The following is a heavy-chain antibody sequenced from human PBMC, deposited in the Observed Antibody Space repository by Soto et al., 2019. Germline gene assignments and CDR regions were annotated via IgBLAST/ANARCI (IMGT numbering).Heavy chain of an antibody. J-gene: IGHJ6*03. CDR3: ARDLGYCSSTSCYLFHHFYYYMDV. CDR1: GYTFTSYG. D-gene: IGHD2-2*01. CDR2: ISAYNGNT. Sequence: QVQLVQSGAEVKKPGASVKVSCKASGYTFTSYGISWVRQAPGQGLEWMGWISAYNGNTNYAQKLQGRVTMTKDTSTSTAYMELRSLRSDDTAVYYCARDLGYCSSTSCYLFHHFYYYMDVWGKGTTVTVSS. V-gene: IGHV1-18*01.